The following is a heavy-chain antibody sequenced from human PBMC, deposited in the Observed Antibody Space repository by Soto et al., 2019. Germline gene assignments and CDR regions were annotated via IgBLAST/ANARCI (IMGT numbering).Heavy chain of an antibody. CDR2: ISYDGNYI. D-gene: IGHD3-16*01. CDR1: GFAFSSYA. V-gene: IGHV3-30*18. Sequence: GGSLRLSCEASGFAFSSYAMHWVRQAPGKGLEWVGVISYDGNYIYYADSVKGRFTISRDNSKNTLYVQVNSLRPEDTAVYYCAKGILSATIGPYAMDVWGQGITVTVSS. J-gene: IGHJ6*02. CDR3: AKGILSATIGPYAMDV.